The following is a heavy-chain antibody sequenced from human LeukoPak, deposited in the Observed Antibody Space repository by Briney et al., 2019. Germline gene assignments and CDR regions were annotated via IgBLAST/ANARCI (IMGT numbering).Heavy chain of an antibody. V-gene: IGHV4-61*02. CDR1: GGSISSSSYY. CDR3: ASEKRNGALFDY. CDR2: VYTSGST. Sequence: SETLSLTCTVSGGSISSSSYYWGWIRQPAGKGLEWIGRVYTSGSTNYNPSLKSRVTMSVDTSKNQFSLKLSSVTAADTAVYYCASEKRNGALFDYWGQGTLVTVSS. J-gene: IGHJ4*02. D-gene: IGHD1-1*01.